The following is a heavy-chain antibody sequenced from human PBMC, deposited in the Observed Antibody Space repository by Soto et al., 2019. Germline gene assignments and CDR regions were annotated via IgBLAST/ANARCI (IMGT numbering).Heavy chain of an antibody. Sequence: VQLVETGGGLIQPGGSLRLSCAASGFTVSSNYMSWVRQAPGKGLELVSVIYSGGSTYYADSVKDRFTISRDNSKNTLYLQMNSLRAEDTSVYYCASGGQLWRFDYWGQGTLVTVSS. CDR1: GFTVSSNY. CDR2: IYSGGST. CDR3: ASGGQLWRFDY. V-gene: IGHV3-53*02. D-gene: IGHD5-18*01. J-gene: IGHJ4*02.